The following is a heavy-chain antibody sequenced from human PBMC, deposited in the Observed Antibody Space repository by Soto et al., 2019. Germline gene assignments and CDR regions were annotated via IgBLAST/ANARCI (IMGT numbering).Heavy chain of an antibody. J-gene: IGHJ5*02. CDR2: ISSSSSYI. D-gene: IGHD3-9*01. Sequence: GGSLRLSCAASGFTFSSYSMNWVRQAPGKGLEWVSSISSSSSYIYYADSVKGRFTISRDNAKNSLYLRMNSLRAEDTAVYYCARGAKTYYDILTGYYRDNWFDPWGQGTLVTVSS. V-gene: IGHV3-21*01. CDR3: ARGAKTYYDILTGYYRDNWFDP. CDR1: GFTFSSYS.